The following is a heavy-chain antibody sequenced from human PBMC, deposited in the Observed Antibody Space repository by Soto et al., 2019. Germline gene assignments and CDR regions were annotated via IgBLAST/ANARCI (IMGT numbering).Heavy chain of an antibody. CDR2: INPATGAA. CDR1: GYPVTAYY. V-gene: IGHV1-2*02. D-gene: IGHD3-3*01. J-gene: IGHJ3*02. CDR3: ARGGGVGVAGSAAFDM. Sequence: QLHLVQSGAVVKKPGASVTVSCSASGYPVTAYYMHWVRQAPGRGLEWMGGINPATGAAKYTQTFQGRVTMTRDTPTSKVFMELGGLTSEDTAVFYCARGGGVGVAGSAAFDMWGQGTLVTVSS.